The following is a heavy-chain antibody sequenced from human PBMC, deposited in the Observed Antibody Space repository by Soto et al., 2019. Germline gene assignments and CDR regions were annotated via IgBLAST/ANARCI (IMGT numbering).Heavy chain of an antibody. Sequence: EVQLVESGGGLIQPGGSLRLSCAASGFTVSSNYMSWVRQAPGKGLEWVSVIYSGGSTYYADSVKGRFTISRDNSKNTLYLQMNCLRAEDTAVYYCARGGVVTPSLFDYWGQGTLVTVSS. J-gene: IGHJ4*02. V-gene: IGHV3-53*01. CDR1: GFTVSSNY. CDR2: IYSGGST. CDR3: ARGGVVTPSLFDY. D-gene: IGHD2-21*02.